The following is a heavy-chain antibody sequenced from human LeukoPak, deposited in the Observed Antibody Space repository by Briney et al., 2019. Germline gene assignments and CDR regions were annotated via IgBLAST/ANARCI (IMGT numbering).Heavy chain of an antibody. V-gene: IGHV4-59*02. D-gene: IGHD7-27*01. Sequence: SETLSLTCTISGGSVSDYYWSWIRQSPGKGLEWIGHIYHTGSTSYSPSLKSRVTISADTSQNQFSLKLSSVTAVDTAVYYCASRKLGNDYWGQGTLVTVSS. CDR2: IYHTGST. CDR1: GGSVSDYY. J-gene: IGHJ4*02. CDR3: ASRKLGNDY.